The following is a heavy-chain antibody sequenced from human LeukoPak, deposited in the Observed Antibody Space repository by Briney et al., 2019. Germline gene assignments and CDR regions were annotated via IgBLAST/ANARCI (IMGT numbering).Heavy chain of an antibody. D-gene: IGHD5-24*01. J-gene: IGHJ4*02. V-gene: IGHV1-69*13. CDR2: IIPSFGTA. CDR3: ERTEGDGPMGFDY. CDR1: GGTFSSYA. Sequence: SVTVSCKASGGTFSSYAISWVRQAPGQGLEWMGVIIPSFGTANYAQKFQGRVTITADESTRTASMELSSLRSEDTAVYYCERTEGDGPMGFDYWGQGTLVTVSS.